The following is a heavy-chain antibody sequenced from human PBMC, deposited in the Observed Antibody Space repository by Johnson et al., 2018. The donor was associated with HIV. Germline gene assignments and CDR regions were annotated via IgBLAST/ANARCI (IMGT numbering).Heavy chain of an antibody. Sequence: EVQLVESGGGLVQPGGSLRLSCAASGFTFSDYYMSWVRQAPGKGLEWVSVIYSGGSTYYADSVKGRFTISRDHSKNTLYLQMNSLRAEDTAVYYCARGTPGDYDSSGYYRGSEAFDIWGQGTMVTVSS. D-gene: IGHD3-22*01. CDR3: ARGTPGDYDSSGYYRGSEAFDI. CDR1: GFTFSDYY. J-gene: IGHJ3*02. V-gene: IGHV3-66*01. CDR2: IYSGGST.